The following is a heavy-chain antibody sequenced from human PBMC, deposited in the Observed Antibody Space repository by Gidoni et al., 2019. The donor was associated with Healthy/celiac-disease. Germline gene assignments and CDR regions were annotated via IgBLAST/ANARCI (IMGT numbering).Heavy chain of an antibody. D-gene: IGHD3-10*01. V-gene: IGHV3-30-3*01. J-gene: IGHJ6*03. CDR1: GFTFSSYA. CDR3: ARDRQYYYGSGSFMDV. CDR2: ISYDGSNK. Sequence: QVQLVESGGGVVQPGRSLRLSCAASGFTFSSYAMHWVRQAPGKGLEWVAVISYDGSNKYYADSVKGRFTISRDNSKNTLYLQMNSLRAEDTAVYYCARDRQYYYGSGSFMDVWGKGTTVTVSS.